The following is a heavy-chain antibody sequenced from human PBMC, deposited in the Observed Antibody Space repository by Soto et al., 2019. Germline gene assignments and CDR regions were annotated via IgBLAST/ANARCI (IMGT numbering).Heavy chain of an antibody. CDR1: GFSLSTTGEG. CDR3: AQVDAVAALFAY. Sequence: QITLKESGPTLVKPTQTLTLTCTFSGFSLSTTGEGVGWIRQPPGKALEWLAVIYWNDDQSYSPSLKSRLTISKDTSKKQVVLTMMNLAPVDTGTYYCAQVDAVAALFAYLGQGTLVTVSS. V-gene: IGHV2-5*01. CDR2: IYWNDDQ. J-gene: IGHJ4*02. D-gene: IGHD6-6*01.